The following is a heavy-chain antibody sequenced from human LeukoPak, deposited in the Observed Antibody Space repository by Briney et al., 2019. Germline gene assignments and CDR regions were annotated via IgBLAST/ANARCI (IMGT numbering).Heavy chain of an antibody. V-gene: IGHV4-34*01. CDR2: TNHSGST. CDR1: GGSFSGYY. D-gene: IGHD3-22*01. CDR3: ARPMNEYDSSGFFHY. Sequence: SETLSLTCAVYGGSFSGYYWSWIRQPPGKGLEWIGETNHSGSTNYNPSLKSRVTISVDTSKNQFSLKLSSVTAADTAVYYCARPMNEYDSSGFFHYWGQGTLVTVSS. J-gene: IGHJ4*02.